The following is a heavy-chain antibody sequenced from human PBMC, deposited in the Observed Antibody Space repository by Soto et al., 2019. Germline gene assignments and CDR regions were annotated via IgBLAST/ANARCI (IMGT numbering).Heavy chain of an antibody. CDR2: IKSETDGETT. J-gene: IGHJ4*02. Sequence: GGSLRLSCAASGFGFSNAWMSWVRQAPGKGLEWVGRIKSETDGETTDYVAPVKGRFTISRDDSKNTLYLQMNSLKIEDTAVYYCTTDLNGGFDYWGRGTLVTVSS. D-gene: IGHD2-8*01. V-gene: IGHV3-15*01. CDR3: TTDLNGGFDY. CDR1: GFGFSNAW.